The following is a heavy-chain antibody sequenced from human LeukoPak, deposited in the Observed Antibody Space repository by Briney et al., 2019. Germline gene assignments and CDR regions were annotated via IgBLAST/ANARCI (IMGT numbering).Heavy chain of an antibody. Sequence: PSETLSLTCAVYGGSFSGYYWSWIRQPPGKGLEWIGEINHSGSTNYNPSLKSRVTISVDTSKNQFSLKLSSVTAADTAVYYCASRSGWYSRGFDYWGQGTLVTVSS. V-gene: IGHV4-34*01. CDR3: ASRSGWYSRGFDY. J-gene: IGHJ4*02. D-gene: IGHD6-19*01. CDR2: INHSGST. CDR1: GGSFSGYY.